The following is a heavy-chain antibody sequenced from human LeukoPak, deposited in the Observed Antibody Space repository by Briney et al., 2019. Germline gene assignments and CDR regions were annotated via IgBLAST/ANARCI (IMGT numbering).Heavy chain of an antibody. Sequence: GGSLRLSCTASGFAFRSHAMHWVRQAPGKGLEWVAFIRYDGSKRFYADSVKGRFTISRDNSKNTLYLQMYSLRAEDTAVYYCAKIPYGDYVLDYYYYMDVWGKGTTVTISS. V-gene: IGHV3-30*02. J-gene: IGHJ6*03. CDR1: GFAFRSHA. D-gene: IGHD4-17*01. CDR2: IRYDGSKR. CDR3: AKIPYGDYVLDYYYYMDV.